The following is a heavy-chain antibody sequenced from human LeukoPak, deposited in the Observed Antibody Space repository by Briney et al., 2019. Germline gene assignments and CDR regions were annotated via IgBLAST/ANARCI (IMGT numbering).Heavy chain of an antibody. J-gene: IGHJ3*02. CDR1: GGSISSYY. V-gene: IGHV4-59*12. Sequence: SETLSLTCTVSGGSISSYYWSWIRQPPGKGLEWIGYIYYSGSTNYNPSLKSRVTISVDTSKSQFSLKLSSVTAADTAVYYCARLPTVVTRVAFDIWGQGTMVTVSS. CDR2: IYYSGST. D-gene: IGHD4-23*01. CDR3: ARLPTVVTRVAFDI.